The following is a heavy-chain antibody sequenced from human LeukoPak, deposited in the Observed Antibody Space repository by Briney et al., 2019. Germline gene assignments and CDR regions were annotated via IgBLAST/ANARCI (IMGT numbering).Heavy chain of an antibody. V-gene: IGHV3-7*01. CDR1: GFTFSSYW. J-gene: IGHJ4*02. Sequence: GGSLRLSCAASGFTFSSYWMSWVRQAPGKGLEWVANIKQDGSEKYCVDSVKGRFTISRDNARNSMYLQMNSLRVEDTAVYYCARFLEAASIFDYWGQGTLVTVSS. CDR2: IKQDGSEK. D-gene: IGHD6-6*01. CDR3: ARFLEAASIFDY.